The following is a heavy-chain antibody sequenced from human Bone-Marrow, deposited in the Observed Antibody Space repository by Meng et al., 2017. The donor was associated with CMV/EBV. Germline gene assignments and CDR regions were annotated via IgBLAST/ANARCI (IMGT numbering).Heavy chain of an antibody. CDR3: ARSPPPIFTVTTIYYYYGMDV. V-gene: IGHV1-69*02. CDR2: IIPILGIA. D-gene: IGHD4-17*01. Sequence: SVKVSCKASGGTFSSYTISWVRQAPGQGLEWMGRIIPILGIANYAQKFQGRVTITADKSTSTAYMELSSLRSEDTAVYYCARSPPPIFTVTTIYYYYGMDVWGQGTTVTVSS. J-gene: IGHJ6*02. CDR1: GGTFSSYT.